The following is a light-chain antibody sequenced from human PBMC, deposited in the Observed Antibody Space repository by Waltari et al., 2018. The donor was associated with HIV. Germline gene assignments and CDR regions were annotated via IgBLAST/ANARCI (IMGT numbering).Light chain of an antibody. CDR2: EVT. CDR3: SSYTSSSTQV. J-gene: IGLJ1*01. V-gene: IGLV2-14*01. CDR1: SSAVGGYDY. Sequence: QSALTHPASVSGSPGPSITISCTGTSSAVGGYDYVSWYQPHPGKAPKLMIYEVTNRPAGVSNRFSGSESGNTASLTISGLQAEDEADYYCSSYTSSSTQVFGTGTKVTVL.